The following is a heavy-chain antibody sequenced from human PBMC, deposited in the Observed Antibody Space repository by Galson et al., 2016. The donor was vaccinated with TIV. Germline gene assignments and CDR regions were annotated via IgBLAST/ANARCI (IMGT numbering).Heavy chain of an antibody. CDR1: GLSLSNYG. CDR2: ISYDGNNK. J-gene: IGHJ6*02. D-gene: IGHD1-26*01. V-gene: IGHV3-30*18. Sequence: SLRLSCAASGLSLSNYGMHWVRQAPGKGLEWVAVISYDGNNKFFGASVKGRFTISRDNSKNMLYLQLNSLRPEDTALYYCAKYRGAKGCTTTNCYVMDVWGQGTAVTVTS. CDR3: AKYRGAKGCTTTNCYVMDV.